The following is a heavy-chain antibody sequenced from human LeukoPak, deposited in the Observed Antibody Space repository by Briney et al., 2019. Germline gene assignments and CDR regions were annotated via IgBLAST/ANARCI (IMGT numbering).Heavy chain of an antibody. D-gene: IGHD3/OR15-3a*01. V-gene: IGHV3-66*02. CDR2: IYSGGTR. J-gene: IGHJ4*02. CDR1: GFTVSSKY. CDR3: ARASWYGRWDC. Sequence: SGGSLRFSCAASGFTVSSKYMSWIRQAPGKGLEWVSVIYSGGTRYYADSVKGRFTISRDNSKNTVYLQMNSLRVEDTAIYYCARASWYGRWDCWGQGTLVTVSS.